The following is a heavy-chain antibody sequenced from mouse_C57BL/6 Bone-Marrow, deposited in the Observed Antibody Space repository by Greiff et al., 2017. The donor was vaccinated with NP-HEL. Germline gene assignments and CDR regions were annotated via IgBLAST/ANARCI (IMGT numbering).Heavy chain of an antibody. D-gene: IGHD1-1*01. CDR1: GYTFTNYW. CDR3: ARGDYYGSSYGWYFDV. V-gene: IGHV1-63*01. CDR2: IYPGGGYT. Sequence: QVQLQQSGAELVRPGTSVKMSCKASGYTFTNYWIGWAKQRPGHGLEWIGDIYPGGGYTNYNEKFKGKATLTADKSSSTAYMQFSSLTSEDSAIYYCARGDYYGSSYGWYFDVWGTGTTVTVSS. J-gene: IGHJ1*03.